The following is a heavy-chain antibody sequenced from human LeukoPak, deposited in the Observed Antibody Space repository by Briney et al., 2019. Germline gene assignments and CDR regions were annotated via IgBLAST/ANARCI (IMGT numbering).Heavy chain of an antibody. CDR1: GGSVNSGSFY. V-gene: IGHV4-61*01. D-gene: IGHD5-12*01. CDR3: VRQSGGPGPFDV. Sequence: NPSETLSLTCTVSGGSVNSGSFYWSWIRRSPGKTLEWIGYIYYNGNTNFNPFLRSRVTLSINTSKNQFSLKMTSVTAADTAKYYCVRQSGGPGPFDVWGHGTMVTVSS. CDR2: IYYNGNT. J-gene: IGHJ3*01.